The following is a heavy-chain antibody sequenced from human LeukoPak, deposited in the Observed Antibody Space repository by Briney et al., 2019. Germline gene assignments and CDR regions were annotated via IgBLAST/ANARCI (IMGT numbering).Heavy chain of an antibody. CDR2: IYSGGST. D-gene: IGHD3-3*01. Sequence: GGSLRLSCAASGFTVSSNYMSWVRQAPGKGLEWVSVIYSGGSTYYADSVKGRFTISRDNSKNTLYLQMNSLRAEDTAVYYCARDSAPDFWSGYYSSWFDPWGQGTLVTVSS. CDR1: GFTVSSNY. CDR3: ARDSAPDFWSGYYSSWFDP. J-gene: IGHJ5*02. V-gene: IGHV3-53*05.